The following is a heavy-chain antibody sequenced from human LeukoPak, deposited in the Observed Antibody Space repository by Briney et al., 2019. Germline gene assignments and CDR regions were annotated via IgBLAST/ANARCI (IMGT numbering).Heavy chain of an antibody. CDR1: GGSFSGDY. D-gene: IGHD3-3*01. CDR2: INRSGKA. J-gene: IGHJ5*02. Sequence: SETLTLTRAVYGGSFSGDYWSWIRQPPGKGLEWIGDINRSGKAVYNTSLKSRVIISVDTSKNQFPLKVNSVTAADTAVYYCARHKIVITMLGVHRWFDPWGQGTLVAVSS. V-gene: IGHV4-34*01. CDR3: ARHKIVITMLGVHRWFDP.